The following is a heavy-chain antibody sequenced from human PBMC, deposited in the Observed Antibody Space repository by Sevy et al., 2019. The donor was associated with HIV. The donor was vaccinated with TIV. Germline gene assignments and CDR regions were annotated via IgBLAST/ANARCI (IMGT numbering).Heavy chain of an antibody. Sequence: ASVKVSCKASGYTFTGYYIHWVRQAPGQGLAWMGWINPNTGGTYFAKKFQDSVTLTTDTSVNTAYMELRSLTFDDTAVYYCARMGDYYDSSGYYPLKFWGQGTLVTVSS. CDR1: GYTFTGYY. CDR2: INPNTGGT. D-gene: IGHD3-22*01. CDR3: ARMGDYYDSSGYYPLKF. V-gene: IGHV1-2*02. J-gene: IGHJ4*02.